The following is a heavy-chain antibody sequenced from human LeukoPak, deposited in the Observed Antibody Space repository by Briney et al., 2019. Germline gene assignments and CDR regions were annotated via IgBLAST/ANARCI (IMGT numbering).Heavy chain of an antibody. J-gene: IGHJ4*02. CDR1: GFTLSSHW. CDR3: VRGEYYSTGSCAY. V-gene: IGHV3-74*01. CDR2: INSDGSNT. Sequence: GGSLRLSCAVSGFTLSSHWMHWVRQAPGKGLVWVSRINSDGSNTNYADSVKGRFTISRDNAKNTLYLEMNSLGAEDTAVYYCVRGEYYSTGSCAYWGQGTLVTVSS. D-gene: IGHD6-19*01.